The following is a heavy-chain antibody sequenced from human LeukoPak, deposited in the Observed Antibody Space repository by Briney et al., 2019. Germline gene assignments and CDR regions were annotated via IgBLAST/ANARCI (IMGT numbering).Heavy chain of an antibody. V-gene: IGHV1-46*01. J-gene: IGHJ3*02. D-gene: IGHD1-26*01. CDR1: GYTFTSYY. CDR3: ARERFGGSYSRGAFDI. Sequence: ASVKVSCKASGYTFTSYYMHWVRQAPGQGLEWMGIINPSGGSTSYAQKFQGRVTMTRDMSTSTVYMELSSLRSEDTAVYYCARERFGGSYSRGAFDIWGQGTMVTVSS. CDR2: INPSGGST.